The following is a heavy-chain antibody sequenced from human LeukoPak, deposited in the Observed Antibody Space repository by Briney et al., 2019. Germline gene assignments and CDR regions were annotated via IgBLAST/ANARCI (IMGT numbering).Heavy chain of an antibody. CDR2: IIPILGIA. D-gene: IGHD2-2*03. CDR3: AREGLLGYCSSTSCSFDY. Sequence: SVKVSRKASGGTFSSYAISWVRQAPGQGLEWMGRIIPILGIANYAQKFQGRVTITADKSTSTAYMELSSLRSEDTAVYYCAREGLLGYCSSTSCSFDYWGQGTLVTVSS. V-gene: IGHV1-69*04. J-gene: IGHJ4*02. CDR1: GGTFSSYA.